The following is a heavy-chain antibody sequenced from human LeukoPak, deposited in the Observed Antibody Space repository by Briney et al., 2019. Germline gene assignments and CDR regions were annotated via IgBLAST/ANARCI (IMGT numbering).Heavy chain of an antibody. J-gene: IGHJ4*02. D-gene: IGHD4-23*01. CDR2: IYYSGST. CDR1: GGSISSYY. V-gene: IGHV4-59*01. CDR3: ARTKGAYGGIDY. Sequence: ASETLSLTCTVSGGSISSYYWSWIRQPPGEGLEWIGYIYYSGSTNYNPSLKSRVTISVDTSKNQFSLKLSSVTAADTAVYYCARTKGAYGGIDYWGQGTLVTVSS.